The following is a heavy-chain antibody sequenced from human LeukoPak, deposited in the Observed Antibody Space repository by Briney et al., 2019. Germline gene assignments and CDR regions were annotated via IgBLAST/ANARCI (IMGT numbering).Heavy chain of an antibody. CDR2: IYYSGST. J-gene: IGHJ5*02. D-gene: IGHD2-15*01. Sequence: SETLSLTCSVSGGSVSSGSYYWSWIRQPPGKGLEWIGDIYYSGSTNYNPSLKSRVTISVDTSKNQFSLKLSSVTAADTAVYYCAREGRCSGGSCFRGWFDPWGQGTWSPSPQ. CDR3: AREGRCSGGSCFRGWFDP. V-gene: IGHV4-61*01. CDR1: GGSVSSGSYY.